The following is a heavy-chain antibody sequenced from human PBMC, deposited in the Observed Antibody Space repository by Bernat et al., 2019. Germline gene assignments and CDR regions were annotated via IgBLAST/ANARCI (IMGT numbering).Heavy chain of an antibody. CDR2: INNDGSQK. V-gene: IGHV3-7*03. D-gene: IGHD6-6*01. CDR3: ARSSSSYYYYMDV. CDR1: GFSFSNTW. J-gene: IGHJ6*03. Sequence: EVQLVESGGGLVHPGGSPRLSCAASGFSFSNTWMGWARQAPGKGLEWVANINNDGSQKYVDSVKGRFTISRDNAENSLYLQMNSLRAEDTAVYYCARSSSSYYYYMDVWGKGTTVTVSS.